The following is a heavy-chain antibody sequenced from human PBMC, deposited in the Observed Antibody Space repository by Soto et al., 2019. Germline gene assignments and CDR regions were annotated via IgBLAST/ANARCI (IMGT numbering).Heavy chain of an antibody. Sequence: GASLKISCKGSGYSFTSYWIGWVRQMPGKGLEWMGIIYPGDSDTRYSPSFQGQVTISTDKSISTAYLQWSSLKASDTAMYYCARPFYDSSGYYYGLYYFDYWGQGTLVTVSS. CDR1: GYSFTSYW. D-gene: IGHD3-22*01. CDR3: ARPFYDSSGYYYGLYYFDY. CDR2: IYPGDSDT. J-gene: IGHJ4*02. V-gene: IGHV5-51*01.